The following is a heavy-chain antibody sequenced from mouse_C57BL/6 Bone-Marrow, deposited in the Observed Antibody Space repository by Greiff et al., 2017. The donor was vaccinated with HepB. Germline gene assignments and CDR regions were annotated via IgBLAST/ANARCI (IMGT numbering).Heavy chain of an antibody. CDR3: ARSMTLGQLRLRFAY. D-gene: IGHD3-2*02. Sequence: LQESGAELVRPGTSVKVSCKASGYAFTNYLIEWVKQRPGQGLEWIGVINPGSGGTNYNEKFKGKATLTADKSSSTAYMQLSSLTSEDSAVYFCARSMTLGQLRLRFAYWGQGTLVTVSA. CDR1: GYAFTNYL. J-gene: IGHJ3*01. V-gene: IGHV1-54*01. CDR2: INPGSGGT.